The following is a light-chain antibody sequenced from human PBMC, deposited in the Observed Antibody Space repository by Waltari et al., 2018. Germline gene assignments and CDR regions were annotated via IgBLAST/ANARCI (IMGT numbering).Light chain of an antibody. CDR3: QQRRSWPLT. CDR1: QSVGTY. J-gene: IGKJ4*01. Sequence: EIVLTQSPAILSFFPGERATLSCRASQSVGTYFAWYQQQPGQSPSLLIYDASYRATGIPARFSGSGSETDFTLTISSLQPEDFAVYYCQQRRSWPLTFGGGTRVQI. V-gene: IGKV3-11*01. CDR2: DAS.